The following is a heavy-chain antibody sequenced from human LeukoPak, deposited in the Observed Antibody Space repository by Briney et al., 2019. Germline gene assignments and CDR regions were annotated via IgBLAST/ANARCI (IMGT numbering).Heavy chain of an antibody. CDR3: ARDRHKLVDIVAGILDY. D-gene: IGHD5-12*01. J-gene: IGHJ4*02. CDR2: IYYTGNT. CDR1: GDSITGYY. V-gene: IGHV4-39*07. Sequence: SETLSLTCTVSGDSITGYYWGWIRQPPGKGLEWIGNIYYTGNTYYNSSLKSRVTILVDTSKNQFYLKLSSVTAADTAVYYCARDRHKLVDIVAGILDYWGQGTLVTVSS.